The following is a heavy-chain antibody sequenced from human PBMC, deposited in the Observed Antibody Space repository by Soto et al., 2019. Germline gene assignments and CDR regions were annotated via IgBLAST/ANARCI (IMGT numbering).Heavy chain of an antibody. J-gene: IGHJ4*02. D-gene: IGHD3-10*01. V-gene: IGHV3-23*01. Sequence: EAQLLESGGGLVKPGGSLRLSCAASGFTFNNYAMTWVRQAPGKGLECVSAISGRGDSTSYADSVKGRFTVSRDGSKNTLYLQMSSLRAEDTALYYCAKGRGGSGSLTPRVDCWGQGTLVTVSS. CDR1: GFTFNNYA. CDR2: ISGRGDST. CDR3: AKGRGGSGSLTPRVDC.